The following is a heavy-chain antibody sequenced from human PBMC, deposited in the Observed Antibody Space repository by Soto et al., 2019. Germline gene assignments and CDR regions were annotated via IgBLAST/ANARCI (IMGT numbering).Heavy chain of an antibody. V-gene: IGHV3-73*01. CDR1: GFTFSGSS. CDR2: IRSKANSYAT. Sequence: GGSPKLSCADPGFTFSGSSMHWVRQASGEGLGCVGRIRSKANSYATAYAASVKGRFTISRDDSKNTAYLQMNSLKTEDTAVYYCTSPWLGDGDYDHYYYMDVWGKGTTVTVSS. CDR3: TSPWLGDGDYDHYYYMDV. D-gene: IGHD4-17*01. J-gene: IGHJ6*03.